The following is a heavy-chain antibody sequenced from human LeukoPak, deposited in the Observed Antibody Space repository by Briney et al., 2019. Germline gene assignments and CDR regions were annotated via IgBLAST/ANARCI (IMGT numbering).Heavy chain of an antibody. CDR3: ATAGSFRFDY. V-gene: IGHV3-74*01. J-gene: IGHJ4*02. D-gene: IGHD3-10*01. Sequence: GGSLRLSCAASGFTFSTYWMPWVRQAPGKGLVWLSRINPDGSSISYADAVEGRFTISRDNAKNTLFLHMNSLRAEDTAVYYCATAGSFRFDYWGQGTLVTVSS. CDR1: GFTFSTYW. CDR2: INPDGSSI.